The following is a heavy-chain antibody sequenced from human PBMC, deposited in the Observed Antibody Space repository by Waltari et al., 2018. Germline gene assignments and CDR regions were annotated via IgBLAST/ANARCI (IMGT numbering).Heavy chain of an antibody. Sequence: QLQLQESGPGLVKPSETLSLTCTVSGGSISSSSYYWGWIRQPPGKGLAWIGSIYYSGSTYYNPSLKSRVTISVDTSKNQFSLKLSSVTAADTAVYYCASIAARPDFDYWGQGTLVTVSS. CDR2: IYYSGST. D-gene: IGHD6-6*01. V-gene: IGHV4-39*01. CDR1: GGSISSSSYY. CDR3: ASIAARPDFDY. J-gene: IGHJ4*02.